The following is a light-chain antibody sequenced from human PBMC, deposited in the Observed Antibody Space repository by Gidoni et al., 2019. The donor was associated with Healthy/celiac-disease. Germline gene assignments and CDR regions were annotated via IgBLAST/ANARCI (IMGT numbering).Light chain of an antibody. Sequence: IVLTQSPGTLSLSPGERATLSCRASQSVSSSYLAWYQPKPGQAPRLLIYGASSRATGIPDRFSGSGSGTDFTLTISRLEPEDFAVYYCQQYGSSPGWTFGQGTKVEIK. J-gene: IGKJ1*01. V-gene: IGKV3-20*01. CDR2: GAS. CDR3: QQYGSSPGWT. CDR1: QSVSSSY.